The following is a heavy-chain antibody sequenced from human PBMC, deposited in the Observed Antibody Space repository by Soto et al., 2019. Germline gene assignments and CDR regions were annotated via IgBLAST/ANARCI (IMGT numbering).Heavy chain of an antibody. CDR3: ARRRYCGYDCYHKHYYGMDV. V-gene: IGHV1-69*08. D-gene: IGHD2-21*01. J-gene: IGHJ6*02. CDR2: IITVLGTT. Sequence: QVQLVQSGAELKKTGSSVKVSCRASGDTFSSYAVNWVRQAPGRGLEWMGRIITVLGTTDYAQNFKGRVTHTAEKSKNTAYIELSRLSSEDTAFYYCARRRYCGYDCYHKHYYGMDVWGQGTTVTVAS. CDR1: GDTFSSYA.